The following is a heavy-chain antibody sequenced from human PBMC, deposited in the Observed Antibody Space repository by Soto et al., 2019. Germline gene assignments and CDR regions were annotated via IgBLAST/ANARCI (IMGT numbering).Heavy chain of an antibody. Sequence: PSDTLSLTCAVNGGSFSGYYWAWIRQSPGNGLESSGEINASGSPNYTPSLKRRVTISLDASKNQFSLRLSLLTAADTAVYYCARGRGDFQSWGQGTLVTVSS. CDR3: ARGRGDFQS. D-gene: IGHD3-16*01. CDR1: GGSFSGYY. V-gene: IGHV4-34*01. CDR2: INASGSP. J-gene: IGHJ4*02.